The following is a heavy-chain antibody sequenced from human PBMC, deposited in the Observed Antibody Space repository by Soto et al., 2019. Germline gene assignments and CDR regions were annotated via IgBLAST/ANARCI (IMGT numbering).Heavy chain of an antibody. D-gene: IGHD3-22*01. J-gene: IGHJ4*02. CDR1: GGSISSGGYY. CDR2: IYYSGST. CDR3: ARGYYDSSGYYRHFDY. Sequence: QVQLQESGPGLVKPSQTLSLTCTVSGGSISSGGYYWSWIRQHPGKGLEWIGYIYYSGSTYYNPSRKTRVTISVDTSKNQFSLKLSSVTAADTAVYYCARGYYDSSGYYRHFDYWGQGTLVTVSS. V-gene: IGHV4-31*03.